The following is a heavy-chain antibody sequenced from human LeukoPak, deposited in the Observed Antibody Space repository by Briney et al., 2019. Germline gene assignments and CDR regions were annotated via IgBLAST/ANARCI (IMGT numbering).Heavy chain of an antibody. CDR2: IYASGST. J-gene: IGHJ5*01. V-gene: IGHV4-4*09. CDR1: GGSISSYY. D-gene: IGHD1-26*01. CDR3: ARQVAIVEPTDPNWFGS. Sequence: SETLSLTCTVSGGSISSYYWSWIRQPPGKGLEWIGYIYASGSTNYNPSLKSRVTISVDTSKSQFSLKLSSVTAADTAVYYCARQVAIVEPTDPNWFGSWGQGTLVTVSS.